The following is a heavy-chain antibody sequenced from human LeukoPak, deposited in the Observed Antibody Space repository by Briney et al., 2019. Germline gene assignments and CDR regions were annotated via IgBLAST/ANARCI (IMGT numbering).Heavy chain of an antibody. D-gene: IGHD2-2*01. Sequence: SETLSLTCAVDGGSFSGYYWSWVRQPPGEGLEWIGEINHSGSTNYNPSLKSRVTISVDTSKKQFSLKLSSVTAADTAVYYCAREYDCSSTSCFSVWFDPWGQGTLVTVSS. CDR3: AREYDCSSTSCFSVWFDP. CDR2: INHSGST. J-gene: IGHJ5*02. CDR1: GGSFSGYY. V-gene: IGHV4-34*01.